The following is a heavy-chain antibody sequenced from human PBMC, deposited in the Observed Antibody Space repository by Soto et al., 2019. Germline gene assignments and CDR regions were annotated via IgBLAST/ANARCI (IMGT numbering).Heavy chain of an antibody. Sequence: ASLNGSCKASGYTFTSYVISWFLHSPVQWLGVMGCISAYNGNTNYAQKLQGIVTMTTDTSTSTAYMELRSLRSDDTALYYCARDSPPYYYGSANRSKSYYYGMEVRGKGNTV. CDR1: GYTFTSYV. CDR3: ARDSPPYYYGSANRSKSYYYGMEV. V-gene: IGHV1-18*01. D-gene: IGHD3-10*01. J-gene: IGHJ6*04. CDR2: ISAYNGNT.